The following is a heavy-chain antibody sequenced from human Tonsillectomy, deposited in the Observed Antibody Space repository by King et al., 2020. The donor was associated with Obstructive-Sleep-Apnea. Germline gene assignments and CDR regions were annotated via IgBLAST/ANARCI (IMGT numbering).Heavy chain of an antibody. Sequence: TLKESGPTLVKPTQTLTLTCTFSGFSLSTSGVGVGWIRQPPGKALEWLALIYWNDDKRYSPSLKSRLTITKDTSKNQVVLTMTNMDPVDTATHYCANEIAVAGYDAFDIWGQGTMVTVSS. V-gene: IGHV2-5*01. J-gene: IGHJ3*02. CDR3: ANEIAVAGYDAFDI. CDR2: IYWNDDK. CDR1: GFSLSTSGVG. D-gene: IGHD6-19*01.